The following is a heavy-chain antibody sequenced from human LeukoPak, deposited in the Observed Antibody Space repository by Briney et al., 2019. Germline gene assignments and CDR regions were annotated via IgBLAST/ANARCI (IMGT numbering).Heavy chain of an antibody. Sequence: ASVKVSCKASGGTFSSYAISWVRQAPGQRLEWMGWINAGNGNTKYSQKFQGRVTITRDTSASTAYMELSSLRSENTAVYYCARAGTGVFYYGMDVWGQGATVTVSS. V-gene: IGHV1-3*01. J-gene: IGHJ6*02. CDR1: GGTFSSYA. CDR3: ARAGTGVFYYGMDV. CDR2: INAGNGNT. D-gene: IGHD1-14*01.